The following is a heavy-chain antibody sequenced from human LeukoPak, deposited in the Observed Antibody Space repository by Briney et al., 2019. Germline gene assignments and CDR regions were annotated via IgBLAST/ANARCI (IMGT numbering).Heavy chain of an antibody. CDR1: GGSISSGSYY. CDR3: ARGPSGYHNT. Sequence: TSETLSLTCTVSGGSISSGSYYWSWIRQPAGKRLEWVGHIYRSGSTNYNPSLKSRVTISVDTSKNQFSLKLSSVTAADTAVYYCARGPSGYHNTGGQGTLVTVSS. D-gene: IGHD5-12*01. J-gene: IGHJ4*02. V-gene: IGHV4-61*09. CDR2: IYRSGST.